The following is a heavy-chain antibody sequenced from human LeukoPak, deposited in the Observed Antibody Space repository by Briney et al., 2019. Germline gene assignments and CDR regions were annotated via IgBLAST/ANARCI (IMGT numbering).Heavy chain of an antibody. D-gene: IGHD2-2*02. J-gene: IGHJ6*02. V-gene: IGHV1-18*01. CDR3: ARDCSSTSCYMNYYYGMDV. Sequence: ASVKVSCKASGYTFTSYGISWVRQAPGQGLEWMGWIGAYNGNTNYAQKLQGRVTMTTDTSTSTAYMELRSLRSDDTAVYYCARDCSSTSCYMNYYYGMDVWGQGTTVTVSS. CDR1: GYTFTSYG. CDR2: IGAYNGNT.